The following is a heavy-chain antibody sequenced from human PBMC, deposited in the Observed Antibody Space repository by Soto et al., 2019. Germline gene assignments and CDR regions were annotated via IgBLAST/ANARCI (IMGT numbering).Heavy chain of an antibody. CDR1: GGTFSSYA. Sequence: ASVKVSCKASGGTFSSYAISWVRQAPGQGLEWMGGIIPIFGTANYAQKLQGRVTITADESTSTAYMELSSLRSEDTAVYYCAREKIIRDSSSWSNYYGMDVWGQWTTVTVSS. J-gene: IGHJ6*02. D-gene: IGHD6-13*01. CDR2: IIPIFGTA. CDR3: AREKIIRDSSSWSNYYGMDV. V-gene: IGHV1-69*13.